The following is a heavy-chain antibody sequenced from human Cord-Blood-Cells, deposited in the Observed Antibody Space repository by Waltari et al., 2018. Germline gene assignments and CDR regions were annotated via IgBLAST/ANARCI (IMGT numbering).Heavy chain of an antibody. CDR3: ARALGWYCSSTSCYFDY. D-gene: IGHD2-2*01. CDR1: GGTFSSYA. J-gene: IGHJ4*02. CDR2: IIPILGIA. Sequence: QVQLVQSGAEVKKPGSSVKVSCKASGGTFSSYAISWVRQAPGQGLEWMGRIIPILGIANYAQKFQGRVTITADKSTSTAYMELSSLRSEDTAVYYCARALGWYCSSTSCYFDYWGQGTLVTVSS. V-gene: IGHV1-69*09.